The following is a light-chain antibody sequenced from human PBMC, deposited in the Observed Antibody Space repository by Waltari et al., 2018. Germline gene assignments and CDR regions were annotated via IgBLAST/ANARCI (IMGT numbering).Light chain of an antibody. CDR3: QSYDRLSANVI. Sequence: QSVLTQPPSVAGAPGQRVTISCTGSSSNIGAPYDVYCYQQIPGAAPKLLIYGNFNRPSGVPDRFSGSRSGTSASLAITGLQSEDEADYYCQSYDRLSANVIFGGGTRLTVL. J-gene: IGLJ2*01. CDR2: GNF. V-gene: IGLV1-40*01. CDR1: SSNIGAPYD.